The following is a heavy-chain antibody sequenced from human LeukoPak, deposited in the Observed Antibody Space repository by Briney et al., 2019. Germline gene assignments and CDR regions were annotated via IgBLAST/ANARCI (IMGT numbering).Heavy chain of an antibody. CDR2: INPNSGGT. Sequence: ASVKVSCKASGYTFTGYYMHWVRQAPGQGLEWMGWINPNSGGTNYAQKFQGRVTMTRDTSISTAYMELSRLRSDDTAVYHCARRGRYSSSTFESWGQGTLVTVSS. V-gene: IGHV1-2*02. CDR1: GYTFTGYY. D-gene: IGHD6-6*01. J-gene: IGHJ4*02. CDR3: ARRGRYSSSTFES.